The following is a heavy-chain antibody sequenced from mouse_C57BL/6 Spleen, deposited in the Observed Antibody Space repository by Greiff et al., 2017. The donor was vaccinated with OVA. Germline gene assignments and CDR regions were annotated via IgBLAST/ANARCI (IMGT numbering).Heavy chain of an antibody. CDR1: GYTFTSYW. CDR2: IHPNSGST. Sequence: VQLQQSGAELVKPGASVKLSCKASGYTFTSYWMHWVKQRPGQGLEWIGMIHPNSGSTNYNEKFKSKATLTVDKSSSTAYMQLSSLTSEDSAVYYCARCPLYAMDYWGQGTSVTVSS. CDR3: ARCPLYAMDY. J-gene: IGHJ4*01. V-gene: IGHV1-64*01.